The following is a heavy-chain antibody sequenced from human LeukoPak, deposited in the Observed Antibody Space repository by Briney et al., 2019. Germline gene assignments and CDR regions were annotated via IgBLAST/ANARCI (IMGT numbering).Heavy chain of an antibody. CDR3: ARTYSSGWYPKR. J-gene: IGHJ4*02. V-gene: IGHV4-39*01. CDR2: IYYGGST. D-gene: IGHD6-19*01. Sequence: SETLSLTCTVSGGSISSSSYYWAWIRQPPGKGLEWIGSIYYGGSTYYNPSLKSRVTISVDTSKNQSSLKLTSVTAADTAVYFCARTYSSGWYPKRWGQGTLVTVSS. CDR1: GGSISSSSYY.